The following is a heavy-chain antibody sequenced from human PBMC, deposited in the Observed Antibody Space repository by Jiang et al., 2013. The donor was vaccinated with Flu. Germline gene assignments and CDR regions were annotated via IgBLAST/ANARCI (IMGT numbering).Heavy chain of an antibody. J-gene: IGHJ4*02. Sequence: VQLVESGGGLVQPGGSLRLSCVASGFTFSRYWMHWVRQAPGKGLVWVSRIYSDGSDTSYADSVKGRFTISRDNAKDTLFLQMNSLRVEDTAVYYCVRGGGAMIRGVVPPGYWGQGTLVTVSS. CDR3: VRGGGAMIRGVVPPGY. V-gene: IGHV3-74*01. CDR1: GFTFSRYW. D-gene: IGHD3-10*01. CDR2: IYSDGSDT.